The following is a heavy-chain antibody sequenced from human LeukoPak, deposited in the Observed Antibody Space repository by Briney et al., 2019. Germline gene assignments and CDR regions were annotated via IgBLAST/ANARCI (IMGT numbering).Heavy chain of an antibody. CDR1: GYTFTGYY. J-gene: IGHJ5*01. CDR2: INSNSGGT. CDR3: ARDWAGFGSGWYDF. Sequence: EASVKVSCKASGYTFTGYYIHWVRQAPGQGLEWMGWINSNSGGTNYEQRLQGRVTLTRDTSTSTAYMELGSLTYDDTAVYYCARDWAGFGSGWYDFWGQGTLVTVSS. V-gene: IGHV1-2*02. D-gene: IGHD6-19*01.